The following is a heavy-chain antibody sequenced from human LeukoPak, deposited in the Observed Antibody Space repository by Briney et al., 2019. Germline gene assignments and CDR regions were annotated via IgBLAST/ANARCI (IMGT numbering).Heavy chain of an antibody. Sequence: SETLSLTCTVSGDSISAGTYYWGWIRQPPGKGLEWIGTIHYSGGTYYNPSLKSRVTISVDTSKNQFSLKLSSVTAADTAVYYCAREPRGLTTVTTFAFDIWGQGTMVTVSS. V-gene: IGHV4-39*07. D-gene: IGHD4-11*01. J-gene: IGHJ3*02. CDR2: IHYSGGT. CDR3: AREPRGLTTVTTFAFDI. CDR1: GDSISAGTYY.